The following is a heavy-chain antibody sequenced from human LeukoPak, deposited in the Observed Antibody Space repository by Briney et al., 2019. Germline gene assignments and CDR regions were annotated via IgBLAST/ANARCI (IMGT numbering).Heavy chain of an antibody. CDR2: ISAYNGNT. CDR3: ARDPPRGRYFDWLPRTDAFDI. V-gene: IGHV1-18*01. D-gene: IGHD3-9*01. CDR1: GYTFTSYG. Sequence: GASVKVSCKASGYTFTSYGISWVRQAPGQGLEWMGWISAYNGNTNYARKLQGRVTMTTDTSTSTAYMELRSLRSDDTAVYCCARDPPRGRYFDWLPRTDAFDIRGQGTMVTVSS. J-gene: IGHJ3*02.